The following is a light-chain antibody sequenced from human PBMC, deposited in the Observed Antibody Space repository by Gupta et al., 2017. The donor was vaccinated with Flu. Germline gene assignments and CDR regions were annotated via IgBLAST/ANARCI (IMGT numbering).Light chain of an antibody. Sequence: SYVLTQPPSVSVAPGQTARITCGGNDMGTKSVHWYQHKPGQAPVLVVYHNSGRSSGIPGRFSGSNSGDTATLTINRVEAGDEADFYCQVWDSSSDYVFGTGTTVTV. CDR3: QVWDSSSDYV. CDR1: DMGTKS. CDR2: HNS. V-gene: IGLV3-21*02. J-gene: IGLJ1*01.